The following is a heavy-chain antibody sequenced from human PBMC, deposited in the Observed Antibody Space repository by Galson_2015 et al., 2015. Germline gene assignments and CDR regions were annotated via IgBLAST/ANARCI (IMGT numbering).Heavy chain of an antibody. Sequence: SVKGSCKASGGTFSSYAISWVRQAPGQGLEWMGGIIPIFGTANYAQKFQGRVTITADESTSTAYMELSSLRSEDTAVYYCADSSGYYVAFDIWGQGTMVTVSS. CDR2: IIPIFGTA. V-gene: IGHV1-69*13. D-gene: IGHD3-22*01. J-gene: IGHJ3*02. CDR1: GGTFSSYA. CDR3: ADSSGYYVAFDI.